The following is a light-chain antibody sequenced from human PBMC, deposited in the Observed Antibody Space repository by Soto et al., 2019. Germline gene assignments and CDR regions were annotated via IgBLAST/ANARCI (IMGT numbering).Light chain of an antibody. CDR2: AAS. J-gene: IGKJ1*01. V-gene: IGKV1-39*01. CDR1: QDISTY. CDR3: QQTYSTTWT. Sequence: DIQMTQSPSSLSASVGDRVTITCRASQDISTYLNWYQQKPGKAPKLLIYAASSLQSGVPSRFSGSESETDFTLTISSLQPEDFANYSCQQTYSTTWTFGQGTKVEIK.